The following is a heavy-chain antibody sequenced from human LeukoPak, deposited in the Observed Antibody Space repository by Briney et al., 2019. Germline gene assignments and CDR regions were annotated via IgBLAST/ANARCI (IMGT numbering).Heavy chain of an antibody. J-gene: IGHJ4*02. CDR2: ISGSGDST. CDR1: GFTFSSYA. Sequence: GGSLRLSCTASGFTFSSYAMTWVRQAPGKGLEWVSTISGSGDSTYYADSVKGRFTISRDNSKNTLYLQMDSLRAEDTAAYYCAKEFASDFWSGPIDNWGQGTLVTVSS. D-gene: IGHD3-3*01. V-gene: IGHV3-23*01. CDR3: AKEFASDFWSGPIDN.